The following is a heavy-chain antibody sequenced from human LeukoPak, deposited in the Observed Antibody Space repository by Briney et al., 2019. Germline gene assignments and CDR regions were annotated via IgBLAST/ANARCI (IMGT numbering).Heavy chain of an antibody. D-gene: IGHD1-14*01. CDR2: INHSGST. V-gene: IGHV4-34*01. CDR1: GGSFSGYY. Sequence: SETLSLTCAVYGGSFSGYYWSWIRQPPGKGLEWIGEINHSGSTNYNPSLKSRVTISVDTSKNQFSLKLSSVTAADTAVYYCASEPGYYFDYWGQGTLVTVSS. CDR3: ASEPGYYFDY. J-gene: IGHJ4*02.